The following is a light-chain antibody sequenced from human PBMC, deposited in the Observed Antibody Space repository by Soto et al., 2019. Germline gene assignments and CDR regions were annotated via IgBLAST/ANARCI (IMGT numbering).Light chain of an antibody. V-gene: IGKV3-20*01. J-gene: IGKJ2*01. CDR1: QSVSTNY. Sequence: EIVLTQSPGTLSLSPGERATLSCRASQSVSTNYLAWYQQKPGRAPRLLISVVSSRATGIPDRFSGSGSGTDFTLTISRLEPEDFAVYYCQQYSNSLYTFGQGTKLEIK. CDR3: QQYSNSLYT. CDR2: VVS.